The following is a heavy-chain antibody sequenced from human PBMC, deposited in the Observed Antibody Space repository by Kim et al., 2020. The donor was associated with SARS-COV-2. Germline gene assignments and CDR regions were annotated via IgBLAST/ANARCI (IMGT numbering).Heavy chain of an antibody. CDR2: IYYSGST. CDR3: ARVNGMVVVPAAIPYFDY. J-gene: IGHJ4*02. CDR1: GGSISSGDYY. V-gene: IGHV4-30-4*01. Sequence: SETLSLTCTVSGGSISSGDYYWSWIRQPPGKGLEWIGYIYYSGSTYYNPSLKSRVTISVDTSKNQFSLKLSSVTAADTAVYYCARVNGMVVVPAAIPYFDYWGQGTLVTVSS. D-gene: IGHD2-2*01.